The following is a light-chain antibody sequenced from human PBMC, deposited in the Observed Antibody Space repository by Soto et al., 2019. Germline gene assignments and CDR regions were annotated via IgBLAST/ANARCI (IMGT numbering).Light chain of an antibody. CDR1: SSDVGAYNY. J-gene: IGLJ2*01. CDR3: SSFSSSSTLV. Sequence: QSVLTQPASVSGSPGQSVTISCTGTSSDVGAYNYVSWYQQLPGKAPRLMIFDVSNRPSGVSNRFSGSKSGNTASLTISGLQAEDEADYYCSSFSSSSTLVFGGGTKLTVL. V-gene: IGLV2-14*01. CDR2: DVS.